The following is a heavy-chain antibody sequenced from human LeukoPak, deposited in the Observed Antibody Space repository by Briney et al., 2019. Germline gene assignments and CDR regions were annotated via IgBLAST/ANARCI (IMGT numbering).Heavy chain of an antibody. D-gene: IGHD3-9*01. V-gene: IGHV1-69*13. J-gene: IGHJ4*02. CDR2: IIPIFGTA. Sequence: ASVKGSCKASGGTFSSYAISWVRQAPGQGLEWMGGIIPIFGTANYAQKFQGRVTITADESTSTAYMELSSLRSEDTAVYYCARGGDVLRYFDWLLYLDYWGQGTLVTVSS. CDR3: ARGGDVLRYFDWLLYLDY. CDR1: GGTFSSYA.